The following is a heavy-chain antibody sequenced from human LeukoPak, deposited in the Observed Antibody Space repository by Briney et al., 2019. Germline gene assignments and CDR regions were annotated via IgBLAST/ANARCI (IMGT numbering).Heavy chain of an antibody. D-gene: IGHD3-3*01. Sequence: SETLSLTCTVSGGSISSDNFFWNWIRQPAGKGLEWIGRIYSSGNTDYNPSLKSRVTMSVDTSKNQFSLKLSSVTAADTAVYYCARGYEDWGQGTLVTVSS. CDR3: ARGYED. CDR1: GGSISSDNFF. V-gene: IGHV4-61*02. CDR2: IYSSGNT. J-gene: IGHJ4*02.